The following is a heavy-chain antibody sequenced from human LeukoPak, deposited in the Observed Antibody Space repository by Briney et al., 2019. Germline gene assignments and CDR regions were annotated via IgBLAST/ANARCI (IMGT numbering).Heavy chain of an antibody. Sequence: ASVKVSCKASGYTFTGYYMHWVRQAPGQGLEWMGWINPNSGGTNYAQKLQGRVTMTTDTSTSTAYMELRSLRSDDTAVYYCARDPVGQGVFDPWGQGTLVTVPS. J-gene: IGHJ5*02. CDR1: GYTFTGYY. CDR2: INPNSGGT. V-gene: IGHV1-2*02. D-gene: IGHD1-26*01. CDR3: ARDPVGQGVFDP.